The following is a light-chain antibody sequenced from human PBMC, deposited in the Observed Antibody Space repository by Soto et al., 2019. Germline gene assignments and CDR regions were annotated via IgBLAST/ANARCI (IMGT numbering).Light chain of an antibody. Sequence: DIQMTQSPSSRSASVGDRVSITCRASQSITRYLNWCQQKPGKAPKLLIYAASSLQSGVPSRFSGSGSGTDFTLTISSLQPEDFATYYCQQSYSTLGLTFGGGTKVEIK. V-gene: IGKV1-39*01. CDR3: QQSYSTLGLT. J-gene: IGKJ4*01. CDR1: QSITRY. CDR2: AAS.